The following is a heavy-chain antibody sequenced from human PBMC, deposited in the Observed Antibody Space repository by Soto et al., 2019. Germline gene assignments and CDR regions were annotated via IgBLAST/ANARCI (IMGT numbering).Heavy chain of an antibody. CDR1: GGSISSGGYY. V-gene: IGHV4-31*03. D-gene: IGHD1-26*01. Sequence: QVQLQESGPGLVKPSQTLSLTCTVSGGSISSGGYYWSWIRQHPGKGLEWIGYIYYSGSTYYNPSLKRRVTIXVXTXXNQSSLKLSSVTAADTAVYYYAREGGIVGATAAAYWGQGTLVTVSS. CDR2: IYYSGST. CDR3: AREGGIVGATAAAY. J-gene: IGHJ4*02.